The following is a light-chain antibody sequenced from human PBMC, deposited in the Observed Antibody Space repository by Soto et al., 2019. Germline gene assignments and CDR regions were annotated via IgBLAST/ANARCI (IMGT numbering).Light chain of an antibody. CDR1: QSVSSSY. V-gene: IGKV3-20*01. J-gene: IGKJ2*01. Sequence: EIVLTQSPGTLSLSPGERATLSCRASQSVSSSYLAWYQQKPGQAPRLLIYGASSRATGIPDRFSGSGSGTDFTLTISRLEPEDFAAYYCQQYGSSPYTFGQGTKLKIK. CDR3: QQYGSSPYT. CDR2: GAS.